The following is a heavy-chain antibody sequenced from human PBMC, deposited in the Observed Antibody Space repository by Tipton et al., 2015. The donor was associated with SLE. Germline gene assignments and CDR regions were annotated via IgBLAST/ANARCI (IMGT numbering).Heavy chain of an antibody. D-gene: IGHD6-13*01. CDR2: IYFTGST. CDR3: AREGQQPA. CDR1: GGSISSHY. Sequence: TLSLTCTVSGGSISSHYWSWIRQPPGKGLEWIGYIYFTGSTNYNPSLKSRVTISVDMSKNQFSLKLSSVTAADTAVYYCAREGQQPAWGQGTLVTVSS. V-gene: IGHV4-59*11. J-gene: IGHJ4*02.